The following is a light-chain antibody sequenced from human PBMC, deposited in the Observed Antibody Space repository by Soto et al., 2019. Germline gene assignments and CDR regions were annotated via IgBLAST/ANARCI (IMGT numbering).Light chain of an antibody. CDR3: QHYGSSVFT. CDR2: GAS. J-gene: IGKJ3*01. CDR1: QSISSTY. V-gene: IGKV3-20*01. Sequence: EIVLTQSPGTLSLSPGEGATLSCRASQSISSTYLAWYQQKPGQAPRLLIYGASSRATGIPDRFSGSGSGTDFTLTISTLEPEDFAVFYCQHYGSSVFTFGPGTKVD.